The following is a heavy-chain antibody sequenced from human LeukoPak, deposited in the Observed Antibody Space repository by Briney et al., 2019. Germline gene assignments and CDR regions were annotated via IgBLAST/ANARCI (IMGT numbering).Heavy chain of an antibody. CDR3: ARDVLWFGNNWFDP. J-gene: IGHJ5*02. D-gene: IGHD3-10*01. V-gene: IGHV4-31*03. CDR1: GGSISSGGYY. CDR2: IYYSGST. Sequence: SQTLSLTCTVSGGSISSGGYYWSWIRQHPGKGLEWIGYIYYSGSTYYNPSLKSRVTISVDTSKNQFSLKLSSVTAADTAVYYCARDVLWFGNNWFDPWGQGTLVTVSS.